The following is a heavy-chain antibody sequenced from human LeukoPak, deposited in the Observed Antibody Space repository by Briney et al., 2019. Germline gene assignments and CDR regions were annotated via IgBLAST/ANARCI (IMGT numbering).Heavy chain of an antibody. V-gene: IGHV1-2*02. D-gene: IGHD3-22*01. CDR2: INPNSGGT. CDR3: ARTGSDSSGYYSFDY. Sequence: ASVKVSCKASGYTFTGYYMHWVRQAPGQGLEWMGWINPNSGGTNYAQKFQGRVTMTRDTSISTAYMELSRLRSDDTAVYYCARTGSDSSGYYSFDYWGQGTLVTVSS. J-gene: IGHJ4*02. CDR1: GYTFTGYY.